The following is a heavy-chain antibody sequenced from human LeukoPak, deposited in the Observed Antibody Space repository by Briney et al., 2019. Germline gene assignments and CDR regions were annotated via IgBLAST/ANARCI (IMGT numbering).Heavy chain of an antibody. CDR2: IKQDGSEK. CDR3: ARGYCSSTSCYGAFDI. J-gene: IGHJ3*02. Sequence: GGSLRLSCAASGFTFSSYWMSWVRQAPGKGLEWVANIKQDGSEKYYVDSVKGRFTISRDNAKNSLYLQMNSLRAEDTAVYYCARGYCSSTSCYGAFDIWGQGTMVTVSS. D-gene: IGHD2-2*01. CDR1: GFTFSSYW. V-gene: IGHV3-7*01.